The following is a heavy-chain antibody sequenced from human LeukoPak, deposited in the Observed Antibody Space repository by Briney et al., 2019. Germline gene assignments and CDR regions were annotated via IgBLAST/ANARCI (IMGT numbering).Heavy chain of an antibody. D-gene: IGHD6-13*01. Sequence: SEPLSLPCTVSGGSISSYYWSWIRQPAGKGLEWIGRFYITGSTNYNPSLKSRVTMSVETSKNQFSLRLRSVTAPDTAVYYCAMEIAAAGTGGFDFWGQGALVTVSS. CDR1: GGSISSYY. J-gene: IGHJ4*02. V-gene: IGHV4-4*07. CDR2: FYITGST. CDR3: AMEIAAAGTGGFDF.